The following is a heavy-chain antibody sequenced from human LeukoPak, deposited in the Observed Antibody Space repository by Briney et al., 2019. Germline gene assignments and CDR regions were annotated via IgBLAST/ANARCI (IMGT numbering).Heavy chain of an antibody. CDR2: ISGSGGST. V-gene: IGHV3-23*01. CDR1: GFTFSSYA. D-gene: IGHD3-22*01. CDR3: AKDQSIEGAVLDADYYDSSGYSMLFDY. Sequence: PGGSLRLSCAASGFTFSSYAMSWVHQAPGKGLEWVSAISGSGGSTYYADSVKGRFTISRDNTKNTLYLQMNSLRAEDTAVYYCAKDQSIEGAVLDADYYDSSGYSMLFDYWGQGTLVTVSS. J-gene: IGHJ4*02.